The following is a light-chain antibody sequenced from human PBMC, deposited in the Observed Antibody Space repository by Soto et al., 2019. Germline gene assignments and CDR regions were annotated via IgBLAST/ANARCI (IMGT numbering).Light chain of an antibody. CDR1: QSVSSS. CDR2: GAS. Sequence: EIVLTQSPATLSVTPGETATLSCRASQSVSSSLAWYQQKPGQAPRLLIYGASSRATGIPDRFSGSGSGTDFTLTISRLEPEDFAVYYCQQYGSSPRTFGQGTKVDIK. CDR3: QQYGSSPRT. V-gene: IGKV3-20*01. J-gene: IGKJ1*01.